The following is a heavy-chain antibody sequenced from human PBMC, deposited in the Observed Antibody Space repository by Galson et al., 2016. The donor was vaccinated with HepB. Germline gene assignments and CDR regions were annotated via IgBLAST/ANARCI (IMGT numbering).Heavy chain of an antibody. CDR2: TYPGDSDT. CDR1: GYSFSTYW. D-gene: IGHD3-9*01. J-gene: IGHJ3*01. CDR3: VRQDTNYYDVLTGYSTAQGGAFDV. Sequence: QSGAEVKKPGESLKITCKSSGYSFSTYWIGWVRQMSGKGLEWMGVTYPGDSDTKYSPSFEGQVTISADQSISTAYLQWSSLKASDTAIYYCVRQDTNYYDVLTGYSTAQGGAFDVWGQGTVVSVSS. V-gene: IGHV5-51*01.